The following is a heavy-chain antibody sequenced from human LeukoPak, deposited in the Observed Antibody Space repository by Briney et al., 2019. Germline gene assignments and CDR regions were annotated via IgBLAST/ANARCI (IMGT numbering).Heavy chain of an antibody. D-gene: IGHD2-15*01. J-gene: IGHJ4*02. V-gene: IGHV3-21*04. CDR3: AKSGLSRFDY. CDR1: GFTFSTYS. Sequence: GGSLRLSCAASGFTFSTYSMNWVRQAPGKGLEWVSSISSSSHYIYYADSVKGRFTISRDNSKNTLYLQMNSLRAEDTAVYYCAKSGLSRFDYWGQGTLVTVSS. CDR2: ISSSSHYI.